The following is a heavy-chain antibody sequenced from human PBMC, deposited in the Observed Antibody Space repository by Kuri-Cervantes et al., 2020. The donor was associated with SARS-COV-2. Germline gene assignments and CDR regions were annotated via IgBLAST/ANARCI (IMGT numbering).Heavy chain of an antibody. V-gene: IGHV1-18*01. CDR2: ISACNGNT. D-gene: IGHD3-3*01. CDR3: ARGGYDFWSGYYSDYYYYMDV. J-gene: IGHJ6*03. Sequence: ASVKVSCKASGYTFTSYGISWVRQAPGQGLEWMGRISACNGNTNYAQKLQGRVTMTTDTSTSTAYMELRSLRSDDTAVYYCARGGYDFWSGYYSDYYYYMDVWGKGTTVTVSS. CDR1: GYTFTSYG.